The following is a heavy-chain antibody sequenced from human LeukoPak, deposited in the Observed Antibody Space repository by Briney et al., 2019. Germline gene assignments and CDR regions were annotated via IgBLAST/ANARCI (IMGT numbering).Heavy chain of an antibody. CDR2: ISSGSGAT. D-gene: IGHD3-16*01. J-gene: IGHJ3*02. V-gene: IGHV3-48*02. Sequence: PGGSLRLSCAASGFTFDDYGMSWVRQAPGKGLEWVSYISSGSGATYFADSVKGRFTISRDDAKNSLYLQMNSLRDEGTAVYYCARGITAFDIWGRGTTVTVSS. CDR3: ARGITAFDI. CDR1: GFTFDDYG.